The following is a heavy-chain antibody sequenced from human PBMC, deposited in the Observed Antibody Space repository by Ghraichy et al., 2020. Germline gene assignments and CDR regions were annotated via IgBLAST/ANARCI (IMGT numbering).Heavy chain of an antibody. V-gene: IGHV3-23*01. Sequence: GGSLRLSCAASGFTFSSYAMSWVRQAPGKGLEWVSAISGSGGSTYYADSVKGRFTISRDNSKNTLYLQMNSLRAEDTAVYYCAKYGFPLHNYYDSSGYFSYFDYWGQGTLVTVSS. J-gene: IGHJ4*02. CDR1: GFTFSSYA. D-gene: IGHD3-22*01. CDR2: ISGSGGST. CDR3: AKYGFPLHNYYDSSGYFSYFDY.